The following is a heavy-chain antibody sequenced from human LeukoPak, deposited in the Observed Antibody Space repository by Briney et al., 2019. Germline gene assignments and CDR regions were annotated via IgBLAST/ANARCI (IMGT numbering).Heavy chain of an antibody. V-gene: IGHV3-23*01. CDR1: GFTFSSYA. D-gene: IGHD2-21*02. CDR3: AKSAHIVVVTAIEDYFDY. CDR2: ISGSGGST. J-gene: IGHJ4*02. Sequence: GGSLRLSCAASGFTFSSYAMSWVRQAPGKGLEWVSAISGSGGSTYYADSVKGRFTISRDNSKNTLYLQMNSLRAEDTAVYYCAKSAHIVVVTAIEDYFDYWGQGTLVTVSS.